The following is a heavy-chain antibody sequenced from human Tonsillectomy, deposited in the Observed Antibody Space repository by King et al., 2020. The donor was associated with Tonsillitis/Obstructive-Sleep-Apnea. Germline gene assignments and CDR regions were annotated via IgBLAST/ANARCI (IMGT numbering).Heavy chain of an antibody. CDR1: GYTLTSYG. D-gene: IGHD4-17*01. J-gene: IGHJ6*03. CDR3: ARVTTGPSYCYMDV. V-gene: IGHV1-18*01. CDR2: ISAQNGKT. Sequence: QLVQSGAEVKKPGASVKVSCKASGYTLTSYGISWVRQAPGQGLEWVGWISAQNGKTNDAQKYPGRVTMTTDTSTSTAYMELRSLRSDDTAVYYCARVTTGPSYCYMDVWGEGTTVAVSS.